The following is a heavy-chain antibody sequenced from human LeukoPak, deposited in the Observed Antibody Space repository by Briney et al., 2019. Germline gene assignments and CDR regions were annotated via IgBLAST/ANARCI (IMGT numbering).Heavy chain of an antibody. CDR3: ATIIAAAGHIEYFQH. CDR1: GGSFSGYY. V-gene: IGHV4-34*01. D-gene: IGHD6-13*01. Sequence: RPSETLSLTCAVYGGSFSGYYWSWIRQPPGKGLEWIGEINHSGSTNYNPSLKSRVTISVDTSKNQFSLKLSSVTAADTAVYYCATIIAAAGHIEYFQHWGQGTLVTVPS. CDR2: INHSGST. J-gene: IGHJ1*01.